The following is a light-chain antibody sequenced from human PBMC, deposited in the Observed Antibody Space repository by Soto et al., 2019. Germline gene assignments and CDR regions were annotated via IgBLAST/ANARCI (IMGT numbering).Light chain of an antibody. CDR2: EVS. CDR3: SSYAGSNNLVV. J-gene: IGLJ2*01. Sequence: ALTQPPSASGSPGQSVTISCTGTSSDVGGYNYVSWYQQHPGKAPKLMIYEVSKRPSGVPDRFSGSKSGNTASLTVSGLQAEDEADYYCSSYAGSNNLVVFGGGTKVTVL. V-gene: IGLV2-8*01. CDR1: SSDVGGYNY.